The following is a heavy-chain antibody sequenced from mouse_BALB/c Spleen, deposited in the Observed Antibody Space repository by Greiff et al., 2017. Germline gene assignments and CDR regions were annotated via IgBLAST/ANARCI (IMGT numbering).Heavy chain of an antibody. CDR3: ARKGYYRYEAWFAY. CDR2: IWSGGST. D-gene: IGHD2-14*01. CDR1: GFSLTSYG. J-gene: IGHJ3*01. V-gene: IGHV2-2*02. Sequence: QVQLQQSGPGLVQPSQSLSITCTVSGFSLTSYGVHWVRQSPGKGLEWLGVIWSGGSTDYNAAFISRLSISKDNSKSQVFFKMNSLQATDTAIYYCARKGYYRYEAWFAYWGQGTLVTVSA.